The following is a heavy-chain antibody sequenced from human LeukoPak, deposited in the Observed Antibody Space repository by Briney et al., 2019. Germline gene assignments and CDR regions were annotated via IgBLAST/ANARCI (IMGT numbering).Heavy chain of an antibody. D-gene: IGHD6-6*01. Sequence: SETRSLTCHIPGGSISSLYWSWIRQPPGKGLKWIGSIYYSGGTNYNPSLESRVTISVDTSKIQFSLKLGSVTAADTAVYYCARWQYTISAGWFDPWGQGTLVTVSS. CDR2: IYYSGGT. V-gene: IGHV4-59*08. CDR3: ARWQYTISAGWFDP. CDR1: GGSISSLY. J-gene: IGHJ5*02.